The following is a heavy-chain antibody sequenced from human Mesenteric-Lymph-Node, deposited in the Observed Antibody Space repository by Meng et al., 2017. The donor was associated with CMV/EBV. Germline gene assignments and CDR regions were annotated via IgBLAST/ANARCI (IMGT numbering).Heavy chain of an antibody. V-gene: IGHV3-30-3*02. Sequence: GGSLRLSCAASGFIFDTYAIHWVRQAPGKGLEWVTVISYDGNNEYYADSVKGRFTISRDNSKNTLYLQMNSLRADDTAVYYCAKSGWTTDWFDPWGQGTLVTVSS. CDR1: GFIFDTYA. CDR3: AKSGWTTDWFDP. CDR2: ISYDGNNE. D-gene: IGHD4-17*01. J-gene: IGHJ5*02.